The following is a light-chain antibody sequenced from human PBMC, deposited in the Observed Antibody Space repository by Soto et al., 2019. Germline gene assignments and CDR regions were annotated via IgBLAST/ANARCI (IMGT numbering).Light chain of an antibody. CDR1: SSDVGGSNY. J-gene: IGLJ2*01. Sequence: QSALTQPASVSGSPGQSITISCTGTSSDVGGSNYVSWYQQHPGKAPKLMIYEVAKRPSGVSNRFSGSKSGNTASLTISGLQPEDEAHYYCSSYTTSTTLGVVFGGGTKLTVL. CDR3: SSYTTSTTLGVV. CDR2: EVA. V-gene: IGLV2-14*01.